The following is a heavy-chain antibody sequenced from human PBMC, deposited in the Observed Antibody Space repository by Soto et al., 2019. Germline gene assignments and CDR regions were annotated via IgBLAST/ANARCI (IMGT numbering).Heavy chain of an antibody. CDR2: ISAYNGNT. D-gene: IGHD1-26*01. CDR1: GYTFTRYG. J-gene: IGHJ5*02. CDR3: ARVVGARAYNWFDP. V-gene: IGHV1-18*01. Sequence: GASVKVSCKASGYTFTRYGVSWVRQAPGQGLEWMGWISAYNGNTNYAQKLQGRVTMTTDTSTSTAYMELRSLRSDDTAVYYCARVVGARAYNWFDPWGQGTLVTVSS.